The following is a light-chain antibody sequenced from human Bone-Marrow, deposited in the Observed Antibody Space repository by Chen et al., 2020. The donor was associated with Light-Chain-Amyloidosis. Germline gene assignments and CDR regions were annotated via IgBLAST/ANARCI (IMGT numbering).Light chain of an antibody. J-gene: IGLJ3*02. CDR1: SSNLGNNY. CDR3: GTWESSLSAGV. Sequence: QSVLTQPPSVSAAPGQKVTISCSGSSSNLGNNYVSWYQQLPGTAPKLLIYDNYKRPSGIPDRCAGAKAGTSATRGISGLQTGDEADDYCGTWESSLSAGVFGGGTKLTVL. V-gene: IGLV1-51*01. CDR2: DNY.